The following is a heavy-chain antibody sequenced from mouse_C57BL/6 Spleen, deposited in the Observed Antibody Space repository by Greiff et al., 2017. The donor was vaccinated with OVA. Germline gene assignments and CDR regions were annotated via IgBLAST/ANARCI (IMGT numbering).Heavy chain of an antibody. CDR2: IDPNSGGT. V-gene: IGHV1-72*01. D-gene: IGHD1-1*01. Sequence: QVHVKQPGAELVKPGASVKLSCKASGYTFTSYWMHWVKQRPGRGLEWIGRIDPNSGGTKYNEKFKSKATLTVDKPSSTAYMQLSSLTSEDSAVYYCARGDYYGSSPRYFDVWGTGTTVTVSS. CDR3: ARGDYYGSSPRYFDV. J-gene: IGHJ1*03. CDR1: GYTFTSYW.